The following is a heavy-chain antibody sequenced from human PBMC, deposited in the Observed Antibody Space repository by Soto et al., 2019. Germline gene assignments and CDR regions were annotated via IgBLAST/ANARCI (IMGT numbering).Heavy chain of an antibody. CDR3: ASGSPGFHNGLDR. Sequence: SETLSLTCTVSRGSISSGGYYWSWIRQHPGKGLEWIGYIYYSGSTYYNPSLRSRVTFPVDTSKNLFSPKLSYLIAPDPAVSFCASGSPGFHNGLDRWGQGTLVIVYS. CDR2: IYYSGST. V-gene: IGHV4-31*03. D-gene: IGHD3-3*01. CDR1: RGSISSGGYY. J-gene: IGHJ5*02.